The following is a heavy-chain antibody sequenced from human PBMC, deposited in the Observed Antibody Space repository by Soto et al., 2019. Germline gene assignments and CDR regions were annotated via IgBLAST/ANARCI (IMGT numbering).Heavy chain of an antibody. J-gene: IGHJ6*02. CDR2: INHSGST. CDR3: ARERSYGYPPNYYYGMDV. D-gene: IGHD5-18*01. V-gene: IGHV4-34*01. CDR1: GGSFSGYY. Sequence: SETLSLTCAVYGGSFSGYYWSWIRQPPGKGLEWIGEINHSGSTNYNPSLKSRVTISVDTSKNQFSLKLSSVTAADTAVYYCARERSYGYPPNYYYGMDVWGQWTTGTVS.